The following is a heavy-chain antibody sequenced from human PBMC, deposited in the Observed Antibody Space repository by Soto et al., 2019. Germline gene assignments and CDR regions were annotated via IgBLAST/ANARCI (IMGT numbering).Heavy chain of an antibody. CDR2: ISYDGSNK. J-gene: IGHJ3*02. D-gene: IGHD3-22*01. CDR1: GFTFSSYA. CDR3: ARPRHYYDSSGYYYPDAFDI. V-gene: IGHV3-30-3*01. Sequence: GESLKISCASSGFTFSSYAMHWVRQAPGKGLEWVAVISYDGSNKYYADSVKGRFTISRDNSKNTLYLQMNSLRAEDTAVYYCARPRHYYDSSGYYYPDAFDIWGQGTMVTVSS.